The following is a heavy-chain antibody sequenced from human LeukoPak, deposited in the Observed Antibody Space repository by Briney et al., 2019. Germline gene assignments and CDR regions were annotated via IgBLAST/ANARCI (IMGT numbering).Heavy chain of an antibody. CDR1: GFAFRSYW. CDR2: INQDGSES. CDR3: ARDWHYYDSTTYYCYFDC. D-gene: IGHD3-22*01. Sequence: PGGSLRLSCAASGFAFRSYWMSWVRQAPGKGLEWVANINQDGSESHCVDSVKGRYTISRDNAKNSLFLQMNSLRAEDTAVYYCARDWHYYDSTTYYCYFDCWGQGTLVTVSS. V-gene: IGHV3-7*01. J-gene: IGHJ4*02.